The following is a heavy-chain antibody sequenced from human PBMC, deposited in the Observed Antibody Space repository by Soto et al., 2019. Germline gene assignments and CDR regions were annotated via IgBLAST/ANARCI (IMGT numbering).Heavy chain of an antibody. Sequence: QVQLVQAGAEVKKPGASVKVSCKASGYTFSTYGISWVRQAPGQGLEWMGWISVYNGNTKYAQKLQGRVTMTADTSTSTAYMELRSLRSDDTAVYYCARSPNYYDYMDVWCKGTTVTVSS. V-gene: IGHV1-18*01. CDR1: GYTFSTYG. CDR2: ISVYNGNT. CDR3: ARSPNYYDYMDV. J-gene: IGHJ6*03.